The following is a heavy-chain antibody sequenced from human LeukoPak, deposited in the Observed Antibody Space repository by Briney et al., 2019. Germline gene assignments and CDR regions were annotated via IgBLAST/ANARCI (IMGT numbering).Heavy chain of an antibody. J-gene: IGHJ4*02. CDR2: ISSNGGST. D-gene: IGHD3-22*01. Sequence: GGSLRLSCAASGFTFSSYAMHWVRQAPGKGLEYVSAISSNGGSTYYANSVKGRFTISRDNSKNTLYLQMGSLRAEDMAVYYCARNYYDSSGYYTPGYWGQGTLVTVSS. V-gene: IGHV3-64*01. CDR1: GFTFSSYA. CDR3: ARNYYDSSGYYTPGY.